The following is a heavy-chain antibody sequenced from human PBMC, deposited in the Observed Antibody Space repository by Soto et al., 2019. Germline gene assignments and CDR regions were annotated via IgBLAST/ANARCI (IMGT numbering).Heavy chain of an antibody. J-gene: IGHJ6*03. CDR2: VSNSGSNT. D-gene: IGHD2-15*01. Sequence: EVQLLEYGGGLVQPGGSLRLSCAASGFTFSNYVMSWFRQSPGKGLEWVSSVSNSGSNTYYAESVKGRVTSSRDNSNNTLYLQMNSLRAEDTALYYCARRGRTLPHYSYYMDVWGKGTTVTVSS. CDR3: ARRGRTLPHYSYYMDV. CDR1: GFTFSNYV. V-gene: IGHV3-23*01.